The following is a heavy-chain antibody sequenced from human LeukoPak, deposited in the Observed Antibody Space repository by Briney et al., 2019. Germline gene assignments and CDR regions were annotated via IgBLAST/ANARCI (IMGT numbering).Heavy chain of an antibody. CDR2: IIPIFGTA. CDR1: GGTFSSYA. Sequence: SVKVSCKASGGTFSSYAISWVRQAPGQGLEWMGGIIPIFGTANYAQKFQGRVTITADESTSTAYMELSSLRSEDTAVYYCAENGYSSGVFAYWGQGPLVTVSS. J-gene: IGHJ4*02. CDR3: AENGYSSGVFAY. D-gene: IGHD6-19*01. V-gene: IGHV1-69*13.